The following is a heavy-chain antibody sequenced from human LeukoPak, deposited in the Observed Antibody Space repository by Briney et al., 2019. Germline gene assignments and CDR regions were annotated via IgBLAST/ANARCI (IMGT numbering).Heavy chain of an antibody. CDR3: ARLARYHLLEASDI. V-gene: IGHV1-18*01. J-gene: IGHJ3*02. Sequence: ASVKVSCKASGYSFTSYRFSWVRQAPGQGLEWLGWISAYDGGTNYEQKFQGRLTMTTETSTTTAYMELRSLRSDDTAVYYCARLARYHLLEASDIWGQGTMVTVSS. D-gene: IGHD1-14*01. CDR1: GYSFTSYR. CDR2: ISAYDGGT.